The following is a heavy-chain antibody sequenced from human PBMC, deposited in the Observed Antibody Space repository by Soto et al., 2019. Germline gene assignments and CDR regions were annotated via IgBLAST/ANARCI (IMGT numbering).Heavy chain of an antibody. D-gene: IGHD3-22*01. CDR3: ARGLYDYDSSGYWGY. CDR2: ISSSSSTI. J-gene: IGHJ4*02. Sequence: EVQLVESGGGLVQPGGSLRLSCAASGFTFSSYSMNWVRQAPGKGLEWVSYISSSSSTIYYADSVKGRFTISRDNAKNSLYLQMNSLRDEDTAVYYCARGLYDYDSSGYWGYWGQGTLVTVSS. V-gene: IGHV3-48*02. CDR1: GFTFSSYS.